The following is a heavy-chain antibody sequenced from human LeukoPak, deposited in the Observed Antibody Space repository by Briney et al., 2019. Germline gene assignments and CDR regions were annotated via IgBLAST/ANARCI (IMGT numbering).Heavy chain of an antibody. V-gene: IGHV3-21*04. CDR3: VRERSVKARQEGGHRYYYFMDV. CDR2: IGGWGRSI. Sequence: PGGSLSLSCAASGFTFSTYVMSWVRQVPGKGLEWVSSIGGWGRSISYEHSLEGRFTTSRDNAKNSVFLQMNSLRAEDTGVYYCVRERSVKARQEGGHRYYYFMDVWGNGTTVTVSS. CDR1: GFTFSTYV. J-gene: IGHJ6*03. D-gene: IGHD6-6*01.